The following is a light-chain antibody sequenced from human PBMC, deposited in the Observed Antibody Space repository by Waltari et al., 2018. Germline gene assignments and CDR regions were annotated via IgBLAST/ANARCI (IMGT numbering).Light chain of an antibody. Sequence: QSALTQPAPVSGSPGQTSPVSCQGTSRNGGGYEYVSWYQHHPGKAPKPLIYDVATRPSGVSDRFSGSKTGNTASLTISGLRAEDEAFYYCSSYSTTSAVVFGGGTKMTVL. CDR1: SRNGGGYEY. CDR2: DVA. V-gene: IGLV2-14*03. J-gene: IGLJ2*01. CDR3: SSYSTTSAVV.